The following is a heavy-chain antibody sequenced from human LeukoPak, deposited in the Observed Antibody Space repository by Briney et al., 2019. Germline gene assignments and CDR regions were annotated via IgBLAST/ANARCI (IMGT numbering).Heavy chain of an antibody. CDR3: ARDLYRDSLPVSWFDP. D-gene: IGHD4-11*01. V-gene: IGHV1-18*01. CDR2: IRDYNGNT. CDR1: GYTFTSYG. J-gene: IGHJ5*02. Sequence: ASVKVSCKASGYTFTSYGISWVRQAPGQGGEWMGWIRDYNGNTNYAQKLQGRVTITTDTSTSTAYMQLRSLRSDDTAVYYCARDLYRDSLPVSWFDPWGQGTLVTVSS.